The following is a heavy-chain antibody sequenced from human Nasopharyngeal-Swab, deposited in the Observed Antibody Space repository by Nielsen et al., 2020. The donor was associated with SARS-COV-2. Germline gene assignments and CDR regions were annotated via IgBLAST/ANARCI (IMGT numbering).Heavy chain of an antibody. CDR3: TKTPAYSSSWWDAFDV. Sequence: GESLKISCVASGFSFSDSGIHWVRQGFGKGLEWVGRIRTKPNSYETTYAASVKGRFTISRDDSKNTAYLQMDSLKTDDTAIYYCTKTPAYSSSWWDAFDVWGQGTMVIVSS. J-gene: IGHJ3*01. V-gene: IGHV3-73*01. D-gene: IGHD6-13*01. CDR1: GFSFSDSG. CDR2: IRTKPNSYET.